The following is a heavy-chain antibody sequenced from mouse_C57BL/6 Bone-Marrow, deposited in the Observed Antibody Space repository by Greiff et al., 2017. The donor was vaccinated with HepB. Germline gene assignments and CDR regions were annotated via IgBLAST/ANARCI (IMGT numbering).Heavy chain of an antibody. CDR3: ERGGFYYGSTLYFDY. V-gene: IGHV1-85*01. J-gene: IGHJ2*01. CDR1: GYTFTSYD. Sequence: QVQLQQSGPELVKPGASVKLSCKASGYTFTSYDITWGKQRPGQGLEWIGGIYPRDGSTKYKQKFKDKATLTADKSSSTAYMQLSSLTSEDSAVYYCERGGFYYGSTLYFDYWGQGTTLTVSS. D-gene: IGHD1-1*01. CDR2: IYPRDGST.